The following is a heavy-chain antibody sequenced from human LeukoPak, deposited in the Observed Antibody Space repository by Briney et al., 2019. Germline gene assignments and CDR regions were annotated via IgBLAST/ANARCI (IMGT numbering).Heavy chain of an antibody. Sequence: SETLSLTCAVSGYSISSGYYWGWIRQPPGKGLEWIGSIYHGGSTYYNPSLKSRVTTSVDTSKNQFSLKLSSVIAADTAVYYCARHYCSSTTCVGNWCDPWGHGTLVTVSS. V-gene: IGHV4-38-2*01. D-gene: IGHD2-2*01. CDR2: IYHGGST. CDR1: GYSISSGYY. CDR3: ARHYCSSTTCVGNWCDP. J-gene: IGHJ5*02.